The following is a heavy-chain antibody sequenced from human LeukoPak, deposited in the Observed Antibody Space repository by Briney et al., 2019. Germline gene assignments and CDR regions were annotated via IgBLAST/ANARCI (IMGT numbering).Heavy chain of an antibody. Sequence: GESLKISCKGSGYRFTSYWIGWVRQMPGKGLEWMGIIHPGDSDTRYSPSFQGQVTISADKSISTAYLQWSSLKASDTAMYYCARDYDQSAGATRAFDIWGQGTMVTVSS. CDR1: GYRFTSYW. CDR2: IHPGDSDT. D-gene: IGHD1-26*01. CDR3: ARDYDQSAGATRAFDI. J-gene: IGHJ3*02. V-gene: IGHV5-51*01.